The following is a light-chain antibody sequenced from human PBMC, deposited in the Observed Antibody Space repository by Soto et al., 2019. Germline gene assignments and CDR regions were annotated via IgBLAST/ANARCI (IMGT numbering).Light chain of an antibody. CDR3: QQTYSTPRT. CDR1: QNIKNY. V-gene: IGKV1-39*01. CDR2: AAS. Sequence: DIQMTQSPSSLSASVGDRVTITCRTSQNIKNYLNWYQQKPGKAPKLLIYAASSFQSGVPSRFSGSGSGTDFTLTISSLQPEDFATYYCQQTYSTPRTFGPGTKVDIK. J-gene: IGKJ3*01.